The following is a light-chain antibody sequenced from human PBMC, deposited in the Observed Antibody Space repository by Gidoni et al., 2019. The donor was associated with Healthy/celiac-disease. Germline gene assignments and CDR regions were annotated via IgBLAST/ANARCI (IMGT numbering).Light chain of an antibody. Sequence: EIVLTQSPATLSLSPGERATLSCRASQSVSSYLAWYQQKPGQAPRLLIYDASNRATGIPARFSGSGSGTDFPLTISSLEPEDFAFYYCQQRSNWPRTFXQXTKVEIK. CDR2: DAS. V-gene: IGKV3-11*01. CDR3: QQRSNWPRT. J-gene: IGKJ1*01. CDR1: QSVSSY.